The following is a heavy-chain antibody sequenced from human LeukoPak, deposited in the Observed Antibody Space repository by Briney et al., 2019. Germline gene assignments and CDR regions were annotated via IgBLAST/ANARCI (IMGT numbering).Heavy chain of an antibody. V-gene: IGHV3-23*01. J-gene: IGHJ5*02. CDR2: ISGSGGST. D-gene: IGHD3-10*01. Sequence: PGGSLRLSCAASGFTFSSYAMSWVRQAPGKWLEWVSAISGSGGSTYYADSVKGRFTISRDNSKNTLYLQMNSLRAEDTAVYYCAKAPRITMVRGVNHWFDPWGQGTLVTVSS. CDR3: AKAPRITMVRGVNHWFDP. CDR1: GFTFSSYA.